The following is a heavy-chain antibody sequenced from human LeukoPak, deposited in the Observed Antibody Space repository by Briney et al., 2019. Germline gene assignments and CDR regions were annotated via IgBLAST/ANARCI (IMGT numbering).Heavy chain of an antibody. CDR1: GFTFSSYA. CDR3: AKEGGGSGSSYYMDV. Sequence: GGSLRLSCAASGFTFSSYAMSWVRQAPGKGLEWVSGISGSGDNTYYADSVKGRFTISRDNSKNTLYLQMNSLRADDTAVYYCAKEGGGSGSSYYMDVWGKGTTVTISS. J-gene: IGHJ6*03. V-gene: IGHV3-23*01. D-gene: IGHD3-10*01. CDR2: ISGSGDNT.